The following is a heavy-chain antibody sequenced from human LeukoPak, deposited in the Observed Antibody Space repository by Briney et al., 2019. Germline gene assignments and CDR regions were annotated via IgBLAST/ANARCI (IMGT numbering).Heavy chain of an antibody. CDR3: ARGSSSSDRESELYYFDY. Sequence: SETLSLTCAVYGGSFSGYYWSWIRQPPGKGLEWIGEINHSGSTNYNPSLKSRVTISVDTSKNQFSLKLSSVTAADTAVFYCARGSSSSDRESELYYFDYWGQGTLVTVSS. CDR1: GGSFSGYY. J-gene: IGHJ4*02. CDR2: INHSGST. V-gene: IGHV4-34*01. D-gene: IGHD3-10*01.